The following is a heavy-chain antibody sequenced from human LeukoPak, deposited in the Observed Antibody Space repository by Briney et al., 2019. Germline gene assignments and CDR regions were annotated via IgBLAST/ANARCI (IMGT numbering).Heavy chain of an antibody. J-gene: IGHJ4*02. Sequence: SGPTLVNPTQTLTLTCTFSGFSLSTSGVGVGWIRQPPGKALEWLALIYRDDDKRHNPFLKSRLTITKDTSKNQVVLTMTNMDPVDTATYYCAHRRSGYNFNDGDFDYWGQGTLVTVSS. CDR1: GFSLSTSGVG. D-gene: IGHD3-22*01. CDR2: IYRDDDK. V-gene: IGHV2-5*02. CDR3: AHRRSGYNFNDGDFDY.